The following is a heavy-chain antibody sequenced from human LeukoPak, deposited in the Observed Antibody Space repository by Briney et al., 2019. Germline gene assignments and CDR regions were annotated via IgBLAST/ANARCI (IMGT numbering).Heavy chain of an antibody. J-gene: IGHJ1*01. V-gene: IGHV4-59*01. CDR3: ARALSGTYGLFQH. CDR1: GGSISNYY. CDR2: IYYSGST. D-gene: IGHD1-26*01. Sequence: VKPSETLSLTCTVSGGSISNYYWSWIRQPLGKGLEWIGYIYYSGSTCYNPSLRSRVTISVDTSKNQFSLNLNSVTAADTAVYYCARALSGTYGLFQHWGQGTLVTVSS.